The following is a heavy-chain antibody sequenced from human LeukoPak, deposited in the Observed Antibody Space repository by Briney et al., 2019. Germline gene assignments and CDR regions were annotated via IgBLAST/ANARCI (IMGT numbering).Heavy chain of an antibody. V-gene: IGHV1-3*01. J-gene: IGHJ4*02. CDR2: INAGYGDT. Sequence: ASVKVSCKTSGYTFTNYAIHWVRQAPGQRLEWMGWINAGYGDTKYSQKFQGRVTLTSDTSANTAYMDLSSLKSEDTAVYYCARDRGDGYNYEGLDFWGQGTLVTVSS. D-gene: IGHD5-24*01. CDR1: GYTFTNYA. CDR3: ARDRGDGYNYEGLDF.